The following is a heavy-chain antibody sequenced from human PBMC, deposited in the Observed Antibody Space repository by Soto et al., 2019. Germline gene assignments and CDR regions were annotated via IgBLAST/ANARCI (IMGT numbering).Heavy chain of an antibody. CDR3: ARGRKLYCSSTSCHHNWFDP. D-gene: IGHD2-2*01. J-gene: IGHJ5*02. V-gene: IGHV1-8*01. Sequence: QVQLVQSGAEVKKPGASVKVSWKASGYTFTSYDINWVRQATGQGLEWMGWMNPNSGNTGYAQKFQGRVTMTRNTSISTAYMELSSLRSEDTAVYYCARGRKLYCSSTSCHHNWFDPWGQGTLVTVSS. CDR2: MNPNSGNT. CDR1: GYTFTSYD.